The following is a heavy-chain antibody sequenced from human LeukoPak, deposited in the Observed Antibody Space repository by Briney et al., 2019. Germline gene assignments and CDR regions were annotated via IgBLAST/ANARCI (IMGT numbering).Heavy chain of an antibody. CDR3: ARFGEWLEGPFDY. J-gene: IGHJ4*02. V-gene: IGHV3-33*01. Sequence: PGRSLRLSCAASGFTFSSYGMHWVRQAPGKGLEWVAVIWYDGSNKYYADSVKGRFTISRDNSKNTLYLQMNSLRAEDTAVYYCARFGEWLEGPFDYRGQGTLVTVSS. CDR2: IWYDGSNK. D-gene: IGHD6-19*01. CDR1: GFTFSSYG.